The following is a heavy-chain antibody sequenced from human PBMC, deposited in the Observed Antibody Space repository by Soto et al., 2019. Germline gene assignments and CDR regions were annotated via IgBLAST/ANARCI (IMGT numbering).Heavy chain of an antibody. CDR3: AKMPPYPAIWGPYRHRIYFDT. J-gene: IGHJ1*01. V-gene: IGHV3-23*01. D-gene: IGHD3-16*02. Sequence: DSVKGRFTISRDNSKNTLYLQMNSLRAEDTAVYYCAKMPPYPAIWGPYRHRIYFDTWGQGTLVAVSS.